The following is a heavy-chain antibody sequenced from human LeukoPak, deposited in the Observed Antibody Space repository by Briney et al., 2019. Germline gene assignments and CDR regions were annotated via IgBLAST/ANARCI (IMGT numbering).Heavy chain of an antibody. CDR2: IYHSGSA. Sequence: SGTVSLTCAVSGGSISSNNWWSWVRQPPGKGLEWIGEIYHSGSANYNPSLKSRVNILVDKSKNQLSLIMSSLTAADTAVYYCARDRRDTVRGINIVRQYHYYYMDVWGKGTTVTVSS. D-gene: IGHD3-10*01. CDR1: GGSISSNNW. V-gene: IGHV4-4*02. J-gene: IGHJ6*03. CDR3: ARDRRDTVRGINIVRQYHYYYMDV.